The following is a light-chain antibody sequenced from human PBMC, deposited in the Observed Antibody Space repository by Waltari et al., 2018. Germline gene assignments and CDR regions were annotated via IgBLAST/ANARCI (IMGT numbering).Light chain of an antibody. CDR3: QSYDSSLVV. J-gene: IGLJ2*01. V-gene: IGLV1-40*01. CDR2: GNI. Sequence: QSVLTQPPSVSGAPGQRVTISCTGSRSNIGAGYDVHWYQQIPGTAPKLLIYGNINRPSGFPDRFSGSKSGTSSSLAITGLQAEDEADYYCQSYDSSLVVFGGGTKLTVL. CDR1: RSNIGAGYD.